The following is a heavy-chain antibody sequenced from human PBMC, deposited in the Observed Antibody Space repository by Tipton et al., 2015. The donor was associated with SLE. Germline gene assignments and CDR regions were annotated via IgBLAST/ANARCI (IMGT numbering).Heavy chain of an antibody. D-gene: IGHD3-22*01. J-gene: IGHJ3*02. V-gene: IGHV4-59*01. CDR2: IHHTGAT. CDR3: VRDLPRYYDPDPFDI. CDR1: GASLSSYY. Sequence: TLSLTCSVSGASLSSYYWSWIRQSPGKGLAWIGYIHHTGATIYNPSLKSRVTIIVDPSKNQFSLRLSSVTAADTAVYYCVRDLPRYYDPDPFDIWGQGTMVTVSS.